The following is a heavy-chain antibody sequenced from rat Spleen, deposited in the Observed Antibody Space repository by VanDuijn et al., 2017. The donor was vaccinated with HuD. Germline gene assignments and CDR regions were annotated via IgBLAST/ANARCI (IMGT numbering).Heavy chain of an antibody. CDR1: GFTFSNYG. CDR3: ARRHYGYTDYFDY. V-gene: IGHV5-19*01. J-gene: IGHJ2*01. CDR2: ISPSGVST. Sequence: EVQLVESDGGLVQPGRSLKLSCAASGFTFSNYGMHWIRQAPTKGLEWVASISPSGVSTYYRDSVKGRFTISRDNAKSTLSLQMDSLRSEDTATYYCARRHYGYTDYFDYWGQGVMVTVSS. D-gene: IGHD1-9*01.